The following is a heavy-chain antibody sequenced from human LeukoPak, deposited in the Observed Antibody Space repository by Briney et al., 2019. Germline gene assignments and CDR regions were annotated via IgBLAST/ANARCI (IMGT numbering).Heavy chain of an antibody. V-gene: IGHV4-4*07. Sequence: TSETLSLTCTVSGGSISSYYWSWIRQPAGKGLEWTGRIYTSGSTNYNLSLKSRVTMSVDTSKNQFSVKLSSVTAADTAVYYCARDGYYYDSTGYSGDYWGQGTLVTVSS. CDR2: IYTSGST. CDR3: ARDGYYYDSTGYSGDY. CDR1: GGSISSYY. D-gene: IGHD3-22*01. J-gene: IGHJ4*02.